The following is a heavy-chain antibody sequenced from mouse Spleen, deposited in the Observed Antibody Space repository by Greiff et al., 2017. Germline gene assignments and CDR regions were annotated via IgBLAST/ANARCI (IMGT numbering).Heavy chain of an antibody. CDR3: ARYGNYCDY. CDR2: INPYNGGT. J-gene: IGHJ2*01. V-gene: IGHV1-19*01. CDR1: GYTFTDYY. Sequence: EVQLQQSGPVLVKPGASVKMSCKASGYTFTDYYMNWVKQSHGKSLEWIGVINPYNGGTSYNQKFKGKATLTVDKSSSTAYMELNSLTSEDSAVYYCARYGNYCDYWGQGTTLTVSS. D-gene: IGHD2-10*02.